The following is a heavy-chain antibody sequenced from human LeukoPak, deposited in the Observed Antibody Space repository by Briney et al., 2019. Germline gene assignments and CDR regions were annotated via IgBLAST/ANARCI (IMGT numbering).Heavy chain of an antibody. Sequence: GRSLRLSCAASGFTFDDYAMHWVRQAPGKGLEWVSGISWNSGSIGYADSVKGRFTISRDNAKNSLYLQMNSLRAEDTALYYCASDSGRHAFDIWGQGTMVTVSS. CDR1: GFTFDDYA. CDR3: ASDSGRHAFDI. CDR2: ISWNSGSI. D-gene: IGHD6-25*01. V-gene: IGHV3-9*01. J-gene: IGHJ3*02.